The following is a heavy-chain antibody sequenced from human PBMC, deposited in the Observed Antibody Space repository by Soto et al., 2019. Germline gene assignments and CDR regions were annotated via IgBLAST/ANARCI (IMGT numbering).Heavy chain of an antibody. V-gene: IGHV4-59*01. CDR1: GGSISSYY. Sequence: PSETPSLTCTVSGGSISSYYWSWIRQPPGKALEWIGYIYYSGSTHYNPSLRSRVTISLDTSKDQFSLKLSSVTAADTAVYFCARDTYYYDSSGLQNDPLDIWGQGTMVTVSS. CDR2: IYYSGST. D-gene: IGHD3-22*01. CDR3: ARDTYYYDSSGLQNDPLDI. J-gene: IGHJ3*02.